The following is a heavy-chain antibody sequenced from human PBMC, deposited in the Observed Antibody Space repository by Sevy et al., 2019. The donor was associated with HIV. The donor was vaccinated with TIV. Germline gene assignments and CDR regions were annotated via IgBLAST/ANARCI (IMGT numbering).Heavy chain of an antibody. CDR1: GFTFGDYA. J-gene: IGHJ6*03. Sequence: GGSLRLSCTASGFTFGDYAMSWFRQAPGKGLEWVGFIRSKAYGGTTEYAASVKGRFTISRDDSKSIAYLQMNSLKTEDTAVYYCTRDAGPYSSSWYHPNRNYYYYMDVWGKWTTVTVSS. V-gene: IGHV3-49*03. D-gene: IGHD6-13*01. CDR2: IRSKAYGGTT. CDR3: TRDAGPYSSSWYHPNRNYYYYMDV.